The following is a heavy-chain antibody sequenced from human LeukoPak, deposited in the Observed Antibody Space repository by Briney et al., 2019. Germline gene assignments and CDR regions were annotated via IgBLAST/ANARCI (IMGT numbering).Heavy chain of an antibody. V-gene: IGHV3-23*01. CDR3: AKDGLGYCSSTSCYKDY. CDR2: ISGSGGST. Sequence: GGSLSLSCAASGFTFSSYAMSWVRQALGKGLEWVSAISGSGGSTYYADSVKGRFTISRDNSKNTLYLQMNSLRAEDTAVYYCAKDGLGYCSSTSCYKDYWGQGTLVTVSS. J-gene: IGHJ4*02. D-gene: IGHD2-2*02. CDR1: GFTFSSYA.